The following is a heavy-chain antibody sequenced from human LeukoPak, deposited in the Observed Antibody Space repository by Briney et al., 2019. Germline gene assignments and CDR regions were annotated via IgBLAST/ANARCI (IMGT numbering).Heavy chain of an antibody. V-gene: IGHV3-30*04. Sequence: GGSLRLSCAASGFIFSSHAIHWVRQAPGKGLEWVAVISYDGSNQYYADSVKGRFTISRDNSKNTLDLQMNSLRVEDTAVYYCARDNVRLATANYYYYIDVWGKGTTVTVSS. CDR3: ARDNVRLATANYYYYIDV. D-gene: IGHD6-13*01. CDR2: ISYDGSNQ. J-gene: IGHJ6*03. CDR1: GFIFSSHA.